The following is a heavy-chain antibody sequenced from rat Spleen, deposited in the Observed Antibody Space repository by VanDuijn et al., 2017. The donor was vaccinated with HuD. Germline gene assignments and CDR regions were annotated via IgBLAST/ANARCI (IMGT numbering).Heavy chain of an antibody. V-gene: IGHV2-32*01. CDR3: ARDPGNNPYFMDA. D-gene: IGHD1-4*01. CDR2: MWSDADT. CDR1: GFSLTDYH. Sequence: QVQLQESGPGLVQPSQTLSLTCTVSGFSLTDYHVHWVRQPPGKGLEWMGVMWSDADTSYNSVLKSRLSIRRDTSKSQVFLKRNSLQTEDTATYYCARDPGNNPYFMDAWGQGVSVAVSS. J-gene: IGHJ4*01.